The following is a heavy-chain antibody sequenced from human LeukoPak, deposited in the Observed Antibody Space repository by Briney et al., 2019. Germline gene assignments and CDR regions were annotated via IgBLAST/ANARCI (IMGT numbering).Heavy chain of an antibody. D-gene: IGHD2-2*02. CDR3: ARDSCSSTSCYSGKGWFDP. CDR2: IYYSGST. Sequence: PSQTLSLTCTVSGGSISSGGYYWRWIRQHPGKGLEWIGYIYYSGSTYYNPSLKSRVTISVDTSKNQFSLKLSSVTAADTAVYYCARDSCSSTSCYSGKGWFDPWGQGTLVTVSS. J-gene: IGHJ5*02. CDR1: GGSISSGGYY. V-gene: IGHV4-31*03.